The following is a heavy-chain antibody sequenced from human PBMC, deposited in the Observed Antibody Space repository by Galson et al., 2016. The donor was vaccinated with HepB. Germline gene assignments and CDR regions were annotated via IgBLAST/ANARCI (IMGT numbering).Heavy chain of an antibody. Sequence: LSLSCAASGFTFSNYWISWVRQAPGKGLEWVANINTDGSAKFYVDSVKGRFTISRDNAKNSLYLQMDSLRAEDTAVYYCARDLTGSSYAYGYWGQGTLVTVSS. CDR3: ARDLTGSSYAYGY. J-gene: IGHJ4*02. D-gene: IGHD3-16*01. CDR2: INTDGSAK. CDR1: GFTFSNYW. V-gene: IGHV3-7*03.